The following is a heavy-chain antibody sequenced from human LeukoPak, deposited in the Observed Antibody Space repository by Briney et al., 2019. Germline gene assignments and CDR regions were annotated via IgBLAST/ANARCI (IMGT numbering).Heavy chain of an antibody. CDR2: TYYRSKWYN. Sequence: SQTLSLTCAISGDSVSSNSAAWNWIRQSPSRGLVWLGRTYYRSKWYNDYAVSVKSRITINPDTSKNQFSLQLNSATPEDTAVYYCARGFGVFYDSSGTAAFDIWGQGTMVTVSS. V-gene: IGHV6-1*01. CDR3: ARGFGVFYDSSGTAAFDI. D-gene: IGHD3-22*01. CDR1: GDSVSSNSAA. J-gene: IGHJ3*02.